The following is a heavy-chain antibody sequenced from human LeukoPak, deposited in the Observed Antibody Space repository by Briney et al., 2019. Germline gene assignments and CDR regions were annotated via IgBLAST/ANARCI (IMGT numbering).Heavy chain of an antibody. Sequence: PGGSLRLSCAASGFTFSSYSMNWVRQAPGKGLVWVSSISSSSSYIYYADSVKGRFTISRDNAKNSLYLQMNSLRAEDTAVYYCARGGYSSSWYRFWGQGTLVTVSS. J-gene: IGHJ4*02. V-gene: IGHV3-21*01. CDR1: GFTFSSYS. CDR2: ISSSSSYI. CDR3: ARGGYSSSWYRF. D-gene: IGHD6-13*01.